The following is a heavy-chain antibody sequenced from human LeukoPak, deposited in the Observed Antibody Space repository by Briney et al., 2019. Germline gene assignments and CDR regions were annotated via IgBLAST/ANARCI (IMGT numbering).Heavy chain of an antibody. CDR3: ARARGADVATITFDY. CDR2: IYASGST. D-gene: IGHD5-12*01. CDR1: GDSISGYY. J-gene: IGHJ4*02. V-gene: IGHV4-4*07. Sequence: SETLSLTCTVSGDSISGYYWSWIRQPAGKGLEWIGRIYASGSTNYNPSLRSRVTISVDTSKNQFSLKLSSVTAADTAVYYCARARGADVATITFDYWGQGTLVTVSS.